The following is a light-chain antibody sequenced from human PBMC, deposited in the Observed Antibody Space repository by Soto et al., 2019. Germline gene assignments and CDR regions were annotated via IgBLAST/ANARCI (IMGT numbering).Light chain of an antibody. CDR1: QSVSNS. V-gene: IGKV3-20*01. CDR2: ATS. Sequence: ETLLPQSPAPLSVSPGETSTLSCRASQSVSNSLAWYRQRPGQPPSLLIYATSTRATGVPARFSGSGSGTDFTLTISSLEPEDFAVYYCQQYGGSPRTFGQGTKVDIK. CDR3: QQYGGSPRT. J-gene: IGKJ1*01.